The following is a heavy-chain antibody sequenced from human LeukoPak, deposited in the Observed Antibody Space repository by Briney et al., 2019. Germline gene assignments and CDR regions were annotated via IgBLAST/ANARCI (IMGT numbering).Heavy chain of an antibody. J-gene: IGHJ6*03. CDR1: GFTFSDYH. CDR3: GRAKEDYSGYGTYEQYYYFYMDV. D-gene: IGHD1-26*01. V-gene: IGHV3-11*01. Sequence: GGSLRLSCAASGFTFSDYHMSWLRQAPGKGLEWVSYISNSGSTIYYADSVKGRFTISRDNAKNSLYLHMNSLRAEDTAVYYCGRAKEDYSGYGTYEQYYYFYMDVWGKGTTVTVSS. CDR2: ISNSGSTI.